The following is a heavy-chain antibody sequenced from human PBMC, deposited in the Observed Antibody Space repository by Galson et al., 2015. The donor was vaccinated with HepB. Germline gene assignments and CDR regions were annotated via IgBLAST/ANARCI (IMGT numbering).Heavy chain of an antibody. CDR1: GFMFGTYW. CDR3: VRDSGTYLGYYDF. V-gene: IGHV3-74*01. CDR2: INPDGTTT. D-gene: IGHD1-26*01. J-gene: IGHJ4*02. Sequence: SLRLSCAASGFMFGTYWMQWVRQAPGKGLVWVSVINPDGTTTDYADSVRGRFTISRDNVRNTMFLQMNSLRAEDMGVYYCVRDSGTYLGYYDFWGQGILVTVSS.